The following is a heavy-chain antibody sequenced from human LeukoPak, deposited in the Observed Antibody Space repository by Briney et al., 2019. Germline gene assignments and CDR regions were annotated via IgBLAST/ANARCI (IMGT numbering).Heavy chain of an antibody. V-gene: IGHV4-39*07. CDR3: ARGSPLVGSSGYYWSY. Sequence: SETLSLTCTVSGGSISSYYWGWIRQPPGKGLEWIGSIYYSGSTYYNPSLKSRVTISVDTSKNQFSLKLSSVTAADTAVYYCARGSPLVGSSGYYWSYWGQGTLVTVSS. D-gene: IGHD3-22*01. J-gene: IGHJ4*02. CDR2: IYYSGST. CDR1: GGSISSYY.